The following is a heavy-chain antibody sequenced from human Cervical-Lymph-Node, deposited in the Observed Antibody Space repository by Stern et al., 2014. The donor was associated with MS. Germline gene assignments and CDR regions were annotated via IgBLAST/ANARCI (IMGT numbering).Heavy chain of an antibody. CDR1: GGSISTYY. D-gene: IGHD5-12*01. V-gene: IGHV4-59*01. CDR2: INYSGNT. J-gene: IGHJ5*01. Sequence: VQLEESGPGLMRPSETLSLTCHISGGSISTYYWSWVRQPPGQGLEWLGSINYSGNTKSNPSLKSRIAMSVDTSKNQFSLKLGSVTPADTAVYYCARDDGYSGYDSWGQGTLVTVSS. CDR3: ARDDGYSGYDS.